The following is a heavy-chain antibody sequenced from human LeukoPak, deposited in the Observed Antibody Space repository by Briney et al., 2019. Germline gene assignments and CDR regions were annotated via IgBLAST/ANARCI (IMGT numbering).Heavy chain of an antibody. V-gene: IGHV3-23*01. D-gene: IGHD3-3*01. J-gene: IGHJ4*02. CDR3: AKDTPYYDFWSGRNDY. CDR1: GFTFSSYA. Sequence: GGSLRLSCAASGFTFSSYAMSWVRQGRGRGLERVSAISGSGGSTYYTDSVKGRFTISRDNSKNTLYLQMNSLRAEDTAVYYCAKDTPYYDFWSGRNDYWGQGTLVTVSS. CDR2: ISGSGGST.